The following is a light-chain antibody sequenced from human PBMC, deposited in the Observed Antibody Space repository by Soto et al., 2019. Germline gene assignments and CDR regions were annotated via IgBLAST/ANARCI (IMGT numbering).Light chain of an antibody. CDR3: QQSYSSPPLT. V-gene: IGKV1-39*01. CDR2: GAS. Sequence: DLQMTQSPSSLSASVGDRVTITCRASQSISNYLNWYQQKPGKAPKLLIYGASSLQSGVPLRFSGSGSGTDFTLTISSLQPEDFATYYCQQSYSSPPLTFGGGTKVENK. CDR1: QSISNY. J-gene: IGKJ4*01.